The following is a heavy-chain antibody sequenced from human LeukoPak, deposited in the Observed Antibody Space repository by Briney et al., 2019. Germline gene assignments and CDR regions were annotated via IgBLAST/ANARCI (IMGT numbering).Heavy chain of an antibody. CDR3: AAGYGSSPNWFNP. Sequence: AESLKISCKGSGYSFTSYWIGGVRQMPGKGLEWMGIIYPSDSDTRYSPSFQGQVTISADKSISTAYLQWRSLKASDTAIYFCAAGYGSSPNWFNPWGKGTLVTVCS. CDR2: IYPSDSDT. D-gene: IGHD6-13*01. CDR1: GYSFTSYW. J-gene: IGHJ5*02. V-gene: IGHV5-51*01.